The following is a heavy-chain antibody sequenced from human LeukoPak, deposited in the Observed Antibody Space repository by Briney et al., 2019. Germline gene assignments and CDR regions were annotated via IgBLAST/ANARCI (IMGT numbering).Heavy chain of an antibody. CDR1: GYTFTSYG. D-gene: IGHD1-1*01. Sequence: ASVKVSCKASGYTFTSYGISWVRQAPGQGLEWMGWTSAHNDDTNYAETLQGRLTMTTDISTSTAYMELTGLRSNDTAVYYCARDWDSRNDYFDPWGQGTLVIVFS. CDR2: TSAHNDDT. CDR3: ARDWDSRNDYFDP. J-gene: IGHJ4*02. V-gene: IGHV1-18*01.